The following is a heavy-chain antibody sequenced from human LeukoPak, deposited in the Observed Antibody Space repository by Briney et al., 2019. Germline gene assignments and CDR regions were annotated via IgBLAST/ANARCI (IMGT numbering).Heavy chain of an antibody. CDR3: ARGSPPRRNYDSRGYYSYYFDY. D-gene: IGHD3-22*01. J-gene: IGHJ4*02. Sequence: AASVKVSCKASGYTFTGYYMHWVRQAPGQGLEWMGWISAYNGNTNYPQKLQGRVTMTTDTSTNTAYMELRSLRSDDTAVYYCARGSPPRRNYDSRGYYSYYFDYWGQGTLVTVSS. CDR1: GYTFTGYY. V-gene: IGHV1-18*04. CDR2: ISAYNGNT.